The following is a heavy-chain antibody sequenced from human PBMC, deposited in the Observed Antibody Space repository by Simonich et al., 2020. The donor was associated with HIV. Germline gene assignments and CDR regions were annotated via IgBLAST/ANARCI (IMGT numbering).Heavy chain of an antibody. Sequence: QVQLQQWGAGLLKPSETLSLTCAVYGGSFSVYYWSWIRQPPGRGLEWIGEINQNGSTNYNPSLKRRVTMSVETSKNQFSLKLSSVTAADTAVYYCARLAVVIGAFDIWGQGTMATVSS. J-gene: IGHJ3*02. CDR3: ARLAVVIGAFDI. V-gene: IGHV4-34*01. CDR1: GGSFSVYY. D-gene: IGHD3-22*01. CDR2: INQNGST.